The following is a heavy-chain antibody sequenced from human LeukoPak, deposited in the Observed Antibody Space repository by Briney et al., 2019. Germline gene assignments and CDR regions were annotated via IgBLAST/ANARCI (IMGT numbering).Heavy chain of an antibody. CDR2: ISGSGGST. CDR1: GFTFSSYS. D-gene: IGHD2-15*01. CDR3: AKGRIVVAAQFAEYFQH. J-gene: IGHJ1*01. Sequence: GGSLRLSCAASGFTFSSYSMNWVRQAPGKGLEWVSAISGSGGSTYYADSVKGRFTISRDNSKNTLYLQMNSLRAEDTAVYYCAKGRIVVAAQFAEYFQHWGQGTLVTVSS. V-gene: IGHV3-23*01.